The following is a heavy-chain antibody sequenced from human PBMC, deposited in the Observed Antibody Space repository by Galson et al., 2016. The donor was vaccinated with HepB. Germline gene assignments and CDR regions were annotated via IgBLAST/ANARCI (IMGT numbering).Heavy chain of an antibody. CDR3: ASQGGFDP. J-gene: IGHJ5*02. CDR2: INPNSGGT. V-gene: IGHV1-2*06. D-gene: IGHD3-16*01. Sequence: SVKVSCKASGYTFTDYYIHWVRQAPGQGLEWMGRINPNSGGTNYAQKFQGRVTMTRDTTISTAYMELNSLRSDDAAVYYCASQGGFDPWGQGTLVTVSS. CDR1: GYTFTDYY.